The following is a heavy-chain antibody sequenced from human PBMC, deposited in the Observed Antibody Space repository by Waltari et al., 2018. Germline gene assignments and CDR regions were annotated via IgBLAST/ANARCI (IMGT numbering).Heavy chain of an antibody. CDR1: GFTFSNYG. J-gene: IGHJ4*02. CDR3: AKVLPAARFYLDY. V-gene: IGHV3-30*02. D-gene: IGHD6-6*01. Sequence: QVQLVESGGGLVQPGGSLRLSCAASGFTFSNYGLPWVRQAPGKGLEWVSFIREDGSDKYYADSVKGRFTISRDNSKKKLYLQMNSLRAEDTAVYYCAKVLPAARFYLDYWGQGTLVSVSS. CDR2: IREDGSDK.